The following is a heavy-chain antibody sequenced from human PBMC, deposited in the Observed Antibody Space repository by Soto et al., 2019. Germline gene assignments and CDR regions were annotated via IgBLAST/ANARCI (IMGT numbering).Heavy chain of an antibody. J-gene: IGHJ4*02. CDR1: GFSFSSYS. CDR3: XXXYWYDSSAIFDY. Sequence: EVQLVESGGGLVQPGGSLRLSCVASGFSFSSYSITWVRQAPGRGLEWVSYINSGSSATYYADSVEGRFTISRDNDKKSLYLRMTSLRDEDTAXXXXXXXYWYDSSAIFDYWGQGTLVTVSS. V-gene: IGHV3-48*02. CDR2: INSGSSAT. D-gene: IGHD3-22*01.